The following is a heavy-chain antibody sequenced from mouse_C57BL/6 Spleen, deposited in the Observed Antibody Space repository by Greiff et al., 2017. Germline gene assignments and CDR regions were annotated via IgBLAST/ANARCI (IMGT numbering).Heavy chain of an antibody. CDR1: GFTFSDYG. CDR3: ARGDGYPLYYAMDY. CDR2: ISSGSSTI. Sequence: DVMLVESGGGLVKPGGSLKLSCAASGFTFSDYGMHWVRQAPEKGLEWVAYISSGSSTIYYADTVKGRFTISRDNAKNTLCLQMTSLRSEDTAMYYCARGDGYPLYYAMDYWGQGTSVTVSS. D-gene: IGHD2-3*01. J-gene: IGHJ4*01. V-gene: IGHV5-17*01.